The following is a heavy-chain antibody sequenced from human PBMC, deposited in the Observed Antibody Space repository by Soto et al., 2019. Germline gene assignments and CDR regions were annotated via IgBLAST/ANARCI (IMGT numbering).Heavy chain of an antibody. V-gene: IGHV3-9*01. Sequence: GGSLRLSCAASGFTFYDYAMYWVRQAPGKGLEWVSGISWNSGSRGYADSVKGRFTISRDNAKNSLYLQMNSLRAEDTALYYCAKDINGDYYDSSGRAPAFDIWGQGTMVTVSS. J-gene: IGHJ3*02. CDR2: ISWNSGSR. D-gene: IGHD3-22*01. CDR3: AKDINGDYYDSSGRAPAFDI. CDR1: GFTFYDYA.